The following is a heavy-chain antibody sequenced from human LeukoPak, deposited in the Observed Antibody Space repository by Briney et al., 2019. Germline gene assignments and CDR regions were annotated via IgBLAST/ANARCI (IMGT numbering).Heavy chain of an antibody. V-gene: IGHV4-39*07. CDR3: ASLAGMVRGVIGPYDY. CDR1: GGSISSSSYY. J-gene: IGHJ4*02. D-gene: IGHD3-10*01. Sequence: SETLSLTCTVSGGSISSSSYYWGWIRQPPGKGLEWIGSIYYSGSTYYNPSLKSRVTISVDTSKNQFSLKLSSVTAADTAVYYCASLAGMVRGVIGPYDYWGQGTLVTVSS. CDR2: IYYSGST.